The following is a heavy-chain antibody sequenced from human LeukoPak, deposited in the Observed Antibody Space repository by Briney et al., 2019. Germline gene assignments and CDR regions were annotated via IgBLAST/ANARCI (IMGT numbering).Heavy chain of an antibody. Sequence: SETLSLTCTVSGYSISSGYYWAWIRPPPGKGLEWIGSIFHTGSTYHNPSLKSRVTISVDTSKNQFSLKLSSVTAADTAVYYCARGLRYYGSGSYYNPSYNWFDPWGQGTLVTVSS. J-gene: IGHJ5*02. V-gene: IGHV4-38-2*02. D-gene: IGHD3-10*01. CDR3: ARGLRYYGSGSYYNPSYNWFDP. CDR2: IFHTGST. CDR1: GYSISSGYY.